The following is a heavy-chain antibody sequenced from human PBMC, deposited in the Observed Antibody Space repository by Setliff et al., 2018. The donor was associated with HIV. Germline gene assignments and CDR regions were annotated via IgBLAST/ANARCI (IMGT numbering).Heavy chain of an antibody. J-gene: IGHJ4*02. CDR1: GGSISSGGYY. D-gene: IGHD5-18*01. V-gene: IGHV4-61*02. Sequence: KSSETLSLTCTVSGGSISSGGYYWSWIRQPAGKGLEWIGRIYTSGSTKYNPSLKSRLTISVGTSKNQFSLKLRSVTAADTAAYYCAREIPYSFGYYFDYWGQGTLVTVSS. CDR3: AREIPYSFGYYFDY. CDR2: IYTSGST.